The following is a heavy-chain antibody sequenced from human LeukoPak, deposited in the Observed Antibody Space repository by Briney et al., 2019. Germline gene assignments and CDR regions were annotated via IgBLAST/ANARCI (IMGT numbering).Heavy chain of an antibody. CDR3: ARVRDGDYFDY. J-gene: IGHJ4*02. CDR2: IYSRGNT. Sequence: GGSLRLSCAASGFTLSSNYMSWVRQAPGKGLEWVSVIYSRGNTYYADSVKGRFTISRDNSKNTLYLQMNSLRAEDTAVYYRARVRDGDYFDYWGQGTLVTVSS. D-gene: IGHD4-17*01. V-gene: IGHV3-53*01. CDR1: GFTLSSNY.